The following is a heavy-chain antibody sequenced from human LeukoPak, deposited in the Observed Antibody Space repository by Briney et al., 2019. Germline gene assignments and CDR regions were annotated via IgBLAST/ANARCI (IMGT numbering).Heavy chain of an antibody. J-gene: IGHJ6*03. D-gene: IGHD6-13*01. Sequence: PGGSLRLSCEVSGFTFSNYWMMWVRQAPGKGLEWVANIKQDGSEKYYVDSVKGRFTISRDNAKNSLYLQMNSLRAEDTAVYYCARTGYSSSWYVGRLPQYYYYMDVWGKGTTVTVSS. CDR1: GFTFSNYW. V-gene: IGHV3-7*01. CDR2: IKQDGSEK. CDR3: ARTGYSSSWYVGRLPQYYYYMDV.